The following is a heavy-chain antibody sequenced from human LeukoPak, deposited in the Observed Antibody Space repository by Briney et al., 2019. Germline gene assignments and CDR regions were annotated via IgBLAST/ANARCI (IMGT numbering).Heavy chain of an antibody. CDR1: GGSFSGYY. J-gene: IGHJ6*02. Sequence: SETLSLTCAVYGGSFSGYYWSWIRQPPGKGLEWIGEINHSGSTNYNPSLKSRVTISVDTSKNQFSLKLSSVTAADTAVYYCARSSFGRGTRYYYYGMDVWGQGTTVTVSS. CDR2: INHSGST. V-gene: IGHV4-34*01. CDR3: ARSSFGRGTRYYYYGMDV. D-gene: IGHD3-10*01.